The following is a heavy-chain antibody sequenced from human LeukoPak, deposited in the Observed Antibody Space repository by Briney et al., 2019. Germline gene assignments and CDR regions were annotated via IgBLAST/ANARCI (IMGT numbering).Heavy chain of an antibody. CDR2: IKQDGSEK. CDR1: GFTFSSYW. J-gene: IGHJ1*01. Sequence: QPGGSLRLSCAASGFTFSSYWMSWVRQAPGKGLEGVANIKQDGSEKYYVDSVKGRFTISRDNAKNSLYLQMNSLRAEDTAVYYCARGLNYYYDSSGYPPPEYFQHWGQGTLVTVSS. CDR3: ARGLNYYYDSSGYPPPEYFQH. D-gene: IGHD3-22*01. V-gene: IGHV3-7*01.